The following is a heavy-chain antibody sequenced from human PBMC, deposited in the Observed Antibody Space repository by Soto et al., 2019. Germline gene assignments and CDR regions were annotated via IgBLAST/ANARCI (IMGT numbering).Heavy chain of an antibody. V-gene: IGHV3-15*07. CDR1: DVTFSDAW. Sequence: GGSLRLSCAASDVTFSDAWMNWVRQAPGKGLEWVGRITSKTDGGTADYAALVKGRFTISRDDSRNTLYLQMNSLKTEDTAVYYCTIHYYSCSTTTCREFGYWGQGALVTVSS. D-gene: IGHD2-2*01. CDR3: TIHYYSCSTTTCREFGY. J-gene: IGHJ4*02. CDR2: ITSKTDGGTA.